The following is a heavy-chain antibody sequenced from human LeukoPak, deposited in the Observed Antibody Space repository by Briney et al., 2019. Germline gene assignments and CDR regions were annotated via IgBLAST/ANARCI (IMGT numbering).Heavy chain of an antibody. J-gene: IGHJ4*02. D-gene: IGHD5-24*01. V-gene: IGHV3-53*01. CDR3: ARGDGYNFFDY. CDR1: GFSVTNNY. CDR2: FYVGGAT. Sequence: GGSLRLSCAVSGFSVTNNYMSWVRQAPGKGLGWVSVFYVGGATYYAASVKGRFTISRDNSENTLYLQMKSLRAEDTAVYYCARGDGYNFFDYWGQGTLVTVSS.